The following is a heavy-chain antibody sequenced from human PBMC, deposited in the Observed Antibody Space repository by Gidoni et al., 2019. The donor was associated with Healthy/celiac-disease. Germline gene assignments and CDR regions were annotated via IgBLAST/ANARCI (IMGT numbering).Heavy chain of an antibody. Sequence: EVQLVEYGGGLIQPGGSLRLSCAASGFTVSRNYMNWVRQAPGKGLAWVSFIYSCGSTYYADAVKCRFTISRYNSKNTLYLQMNSLRAEDTAVYYCARDPGYLDLWGRGTLVTVSS. CDR3: ARDPGYLDL. CDR1: GFTVSRNY. J-gene: IGHJ2*01. V-gene: IGHV3-53*01. CDR2: IYSCGST.